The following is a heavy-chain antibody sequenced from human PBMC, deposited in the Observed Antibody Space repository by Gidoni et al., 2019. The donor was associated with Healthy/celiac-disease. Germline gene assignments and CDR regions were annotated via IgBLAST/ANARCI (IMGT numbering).Heavy chain of an antibody. CDR2: IYYSGST. J-gene: IGHJ4*02. CDR1: GGSISSCGYY. V-gene: IGHV4-31*03. Sequence: QVQLQESGPGLVKPSQTLSLTCTVSGGSISSCGYYWSWIRQHPGKGLEWIGYIYYSGSTYYNPSLKSRVTISVDTSKNQFSLKLSSVTAADTAVYYCARDQGYYDSSGYYSDWGQGTLVTVSS. CDR3: ARDQGYYDSSGYYSD. D-gene: IGHD3-22*01.